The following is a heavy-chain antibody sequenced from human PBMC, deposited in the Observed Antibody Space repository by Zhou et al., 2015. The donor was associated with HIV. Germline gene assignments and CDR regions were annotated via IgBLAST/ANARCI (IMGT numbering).Heavy chain of an antibody. CDR3: ARTKVAGTSLAWFDP. J-gene: IGHJ5*02. D-gene: IGHD6-19*01. CDR1: GSSLSDYY. CDR2: IKSSGGSI. Sequence: QVQLVQSGAEVKKPGSSVKVSCKASGSSLSDYYMHWVRQAPGQGLEWMGIIKSSGGSINYAQKFQGRVTMTTDTPTSTAYMELRSLKSDDTAVYYCARTKVAGTSLAWFDPWGQGTLVTVSS. V-gene: IGHV1-46*01.